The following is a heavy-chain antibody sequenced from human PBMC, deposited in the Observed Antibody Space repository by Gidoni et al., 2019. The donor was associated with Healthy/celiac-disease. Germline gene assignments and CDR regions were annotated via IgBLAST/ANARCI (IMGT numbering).Heavy chain of an antibody. CDR3: ARVGLRRAFDI. V-gene: IGHV4-59*01. D-gene: IGHD4-17*01. CDR1: GGSISSYY. J-gene: IGHJ3*02. Sequence: QVQLPESGPGLVQPSETLSLTCTVSGGSISSYYWSWIRQPPGKGLEWIGSIYYSGSTNYNPSLKSRVTISVDTSKNQFSLKLSSVTAADTAVYYCARVGLRRAFDIWGQGTMVTVSS. CDR2: IYYSGST.